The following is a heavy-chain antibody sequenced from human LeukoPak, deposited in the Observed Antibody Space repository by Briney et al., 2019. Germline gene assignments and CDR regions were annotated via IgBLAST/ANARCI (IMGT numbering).Heavy chain of an antibody. CDR2: MHPHSGNT. Sequence: ASVKVSRKAAGYTFASYDINWVRQAPGQGLEWMGWMHPHSGNTGYAQTFQGRVTMTTNISTSTAYMELSSLRYEDTAVYYCARFYSNYQPADYWGQGTLVTVSS. J-gene: IGHJ4*02. CDR3: ARFYSNYQPADY. V-gene: IGHV1-8*01. CDR1: GYTFASYD. D-gene: IGHD4-11*01.